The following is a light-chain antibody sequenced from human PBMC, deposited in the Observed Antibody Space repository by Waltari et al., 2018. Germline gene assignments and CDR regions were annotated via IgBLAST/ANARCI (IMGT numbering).Light chain of an antibody. CDR3: QQYNNWPPGYI. J-gene: IGKJ2*01. V-gene: IGKV3-15*01. CDR2: GAS. CDR1: ESVGNN. Sequence: IVMTQSPATLSVSPGRRATLSCRASESVGNNFAWYQQKPGQAPRLLIYGASSRATGIPARFSASGSRTEFVLTISSLQSEDSAVYYCQQYNNWPPGYIFGQGTKLEIK.